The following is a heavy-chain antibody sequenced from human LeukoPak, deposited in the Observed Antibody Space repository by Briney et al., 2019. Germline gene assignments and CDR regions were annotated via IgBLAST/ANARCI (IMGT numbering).Heavy chain of an antibody. J-gene: IGHJ4*02. D-gene: IGHD4-23*01. CDR2: IYYSGNT. CDR3: ARTVGTHRFDS. V-gene: IGHV4-39*01. CDR1: GGSVSSSSYY. Sequence: PSETLSLTCTVSGGSVSSSSYYWGWIRQPPGEGLEWIGTIYYSGNTYYNPSLQSRVFISMDTSKNQFSLNLCSVTAPDTAVYYCARTVGTHRFDSWGQGTLVTVSS.